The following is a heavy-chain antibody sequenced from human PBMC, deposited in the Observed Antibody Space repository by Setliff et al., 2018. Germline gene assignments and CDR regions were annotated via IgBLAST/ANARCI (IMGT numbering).Heavy chain of an antibody. Sequence: GESLKISCQASGYSFLIYWIGWVRQMPGKGLEWMGIIYPGDSDIRYIPSFEGQVTISADKSITTACLQWSSLKASDTATYFCVRAGSGIGGDLDYWGQGTLVT. J-gene: IGHJ4*02. CDR3: VRAGSGIGGDLDY. V-gene: IGHV5-51*01. D-gene: IGHD3-10*01. CDR2: IYPGDSDI. CDR1: GYSFLIYW.